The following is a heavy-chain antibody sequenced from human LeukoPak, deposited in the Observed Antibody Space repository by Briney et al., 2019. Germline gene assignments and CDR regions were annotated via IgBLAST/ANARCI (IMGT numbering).Heavy chain of an antibody. CDR2: NSGST. V-gene: IGHV4-59*08. CDR3: ARGRGYGGNYLRSFDI. J-gene: IGHJ3*02. CDR1: GDSIGSYF. Sequence: SETLSLTCTVSGDSIGSYFWSWIRQPPGKGLEWIGYNSGSTNYNPSLKSRVTILLDRSKDQFSLKLSSVTAADTAIYYCARGRGYGGNYLRSFDIWGQGTMVTVSS. D-gene: IGHD1-26*01.